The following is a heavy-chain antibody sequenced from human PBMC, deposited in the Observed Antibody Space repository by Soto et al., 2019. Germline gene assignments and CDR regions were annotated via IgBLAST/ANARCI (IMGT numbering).Heavy chain of an antibody. Sequence: PSETLSLTCAVYGGSFGGYHWSWIRQPPGTGLEWIGEFNHSGGTNYSPSLKSRVTISVDTSKNQFSLRLSSVTAADTAVYYCARVSPFYDILTGRYYYYPMDVWGQGTTVTVYS. CDR2: FNHSGGT. V-gene: IGHV4-34*01. CDR3: ARVSPFYDILTGRYYYYPMDV. CDR1: GGSFGGYH. D-gene: IGHD3-9*01. J-gene: IGHJ6*02.